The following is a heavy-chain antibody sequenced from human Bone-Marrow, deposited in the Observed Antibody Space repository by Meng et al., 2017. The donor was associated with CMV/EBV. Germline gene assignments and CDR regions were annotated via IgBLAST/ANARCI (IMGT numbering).Heavy chain of an antibody. V-gene: IGHV3-30*04. CDR2: ISYDGSTK. D-gene: IGHD4-17*01. CDR3: ARHKYGDEYFLDY. Sequence: GESLKISCTVSGLNFGDHAMHWVRQAPGKGLEWVAVISYDGSTKYFADSVKGRFTISRDNFRSTLFLQMNSLRIQDTAVYYCARHKYGDEYFLDYWGQGNRVNVAS. J-gene: IGHJ4*02. CDR1: GLNFGDHA.